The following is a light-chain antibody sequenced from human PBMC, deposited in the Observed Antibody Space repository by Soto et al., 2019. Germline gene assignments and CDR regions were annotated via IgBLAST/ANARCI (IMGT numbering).Light chain of an antibody. CDR1: RGISSY. CDR2: AAS. Sequence: DIQLTQSPSFLSASVGDRVTITCRASRGISSYLAWYQQKPGKAPKLLIYAASTLHTGVPSRFSGSGSGTEFPLTISSLQPEDFATYYCQQLNSYLITFGQGTRLEI. J-gene: IGKJ5*01. CDR3: QQLNSYLIT. V-gene: IGKV1-9*01.